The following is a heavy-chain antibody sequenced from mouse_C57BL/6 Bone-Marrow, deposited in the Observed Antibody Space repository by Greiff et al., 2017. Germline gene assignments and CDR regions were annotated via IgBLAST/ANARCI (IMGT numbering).Heavy chain of an antibody. J-gene: IGHJ2*01. CDR2: IDPNSGGT. V-gene: IGHV1-72*01. CDR3: ARRECNFFDY. CDR1: GYTFTSYW. Sequence: QVQLKQPGAELVKPGASVKLSCKASGYTFTSYWMHWVKQRPGRGLEWIGRIDPNSGGTKYNEKFKSKATLTVDKPSSTAYMQLSSLTSEDSAVYYCARRECNFFDYWGQGTTLTVSS.